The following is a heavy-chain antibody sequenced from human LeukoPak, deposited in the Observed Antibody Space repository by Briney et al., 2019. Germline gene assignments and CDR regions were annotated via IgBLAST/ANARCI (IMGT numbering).Heavy chain of an antibody. CDR1: GGSISSSSYY. D-gene: IGHD3-3*01. CDR3: ASGITIFGVVNYGMDV. Sequence: PSETLSLTCTVSGGSISSSSYYWGWIRQPPGKGLEWIGYIYHSGSTYYNPSLKSRVTISVDRPKNQFSLKLSSVTAADTAVYYCASGITIFGVVNYGMDVWGQGTTVTVSS. V-gene: IGHV4-39*07. J-gene: IGHJ6*02. CDR2: IYHSGST.